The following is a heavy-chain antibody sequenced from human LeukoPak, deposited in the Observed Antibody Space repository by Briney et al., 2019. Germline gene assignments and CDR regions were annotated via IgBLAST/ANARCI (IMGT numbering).Heavy chain of an antibody. V-gene: IGHV1-46*01. D-gene: IGHD1-26*01. J-gene: IGHJ4*02. CDR3: ARVVGATAPLDY. Sequence: VSVKVSCKASGYTFTGYYMHWVRQAPGQELEWMGIINPSGGSTSYAQKFQGRVTMTRDTSTSTVYMELSSLRSEDTAVYYCARVVGATAPLDYWGQGTLVTVSS. CDR2: INPSGGST. CDR1: GYTFTGYY.